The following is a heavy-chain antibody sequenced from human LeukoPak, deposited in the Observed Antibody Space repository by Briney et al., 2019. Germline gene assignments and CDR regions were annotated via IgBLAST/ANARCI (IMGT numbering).Heavy chain of an antibody. CDR1: GFTFSSYA. D-gene: IGHD6-6*01. J-gene: IGHJ4*02. CDR2: ISGSGGST. CDR3: AKYRGSSSYYFDY. V-gene: IGHV3-23*01. Sequence: PGGSLRLSCAASGFTFSSYAMSWVRQAPGKGLEWVSAISGSGGSTYYADSVKGRFTISRDNSKNTLYLQMNSLRAEDTAVYYCAKYRGSSSYYFDYWGQETLVTVSS.